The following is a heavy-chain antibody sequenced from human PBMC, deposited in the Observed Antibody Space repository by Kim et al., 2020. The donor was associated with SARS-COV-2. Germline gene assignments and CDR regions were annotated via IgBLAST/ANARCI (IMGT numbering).Heavy chain of an antibody. Sequence: SETLSLTCAVYGGSFSGYYWSWIRQPPGKGLEWIGEINHSGSTNYNPSLKSRVTISVDTSKNQFSLKLSSVTAADTTVYYCARLLNRRYSGGWFDPWGQG. V-gene: IGHV4-34*01. CDR1: GGSFSGYY. CDR2: INHSGST. D-gene: IGHD5-12*01. CDR3: ARLLNRRYSGGWFDP. J-gene: IGHJ5*02.